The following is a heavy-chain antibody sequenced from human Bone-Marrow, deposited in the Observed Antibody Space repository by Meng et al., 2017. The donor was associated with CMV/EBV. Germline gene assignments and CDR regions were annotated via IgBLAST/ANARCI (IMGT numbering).Heavy chain of an antibody. CDR2: INPNSGGT. CDR1: GYTFTGYY. Sequence: ASVKVSCKASGYTFTGYYMHWVRQAPGQGLEWMGWINPNSGGTNYAQKFQGRVTMTRDTSISTAYMELSSLRSEDTAVYYCARDNYDFWSGPGGYGMDVWGQGTTVTVSS. V-gene: IGHV1-2*02. J-gene: IGHJ6*01. D-gene: IGHD3-3*01. CDR3: ARDNYDFWSGPGGYGMDV.